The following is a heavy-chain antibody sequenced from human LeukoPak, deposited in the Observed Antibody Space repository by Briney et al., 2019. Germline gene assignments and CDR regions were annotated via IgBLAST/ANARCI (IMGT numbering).Heavy chain of an antibody. V-gene: IGHV4-4*02. Sequence: SETLSLTCAVSGVSISTFNWWTWVRQPPGKGLEWIGEIYRSGPTDYNPSLKSRVTISVDKSKNQFSLKLNSMTAADTAVYYCARSDYYGSGSYYNSNYFDYWGQGTLVTVSS. CDR1: GVSISTFNW. J-gene: IGHJ4*02. CDR2: IYRSGPT. CDR3: ARSDYYGSGSYYNSNYFDY. D-gene: IGHD3-10*01.